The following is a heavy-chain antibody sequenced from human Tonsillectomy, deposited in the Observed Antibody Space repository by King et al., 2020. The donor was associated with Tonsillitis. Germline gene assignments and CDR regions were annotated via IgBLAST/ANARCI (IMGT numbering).Heavy chain of an antibody. CDR1: GFTFSTYA. V-gene: IGHV3-30*18. CDR3: AKVDDSSGWYYFDY. CDR2: ISDAGSNK. Sequence: VQLVESGGGVVQPGRSLRLSCAASGFTFSTYAMHWVRQAPGKGLEWVAVISDAGSNKDYADPVKGRLSISRDNCKNTLYLQMNSLRGEDTAVYYCAKVDDSSGWYYFDYWGQGTLVTVSS. D-gene: IGHD6-19*01. J-gene: IGHJ4*02.